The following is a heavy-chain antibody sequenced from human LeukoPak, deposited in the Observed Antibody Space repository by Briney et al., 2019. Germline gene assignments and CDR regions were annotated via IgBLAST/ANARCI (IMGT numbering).Heavy chain of an antibody. V-gene: IGHV3-21*01. CDR1: GLTFSTYA. CDR2: LSGASDYI. Sequence: GGSLRLSCTASGLTFSTYAMEWVRQAPGKGLEWLSSLSGASDYIYYADSVKGRFTISRDNAKSSLNLQMNSLKAEDTAVYYCARLSRSSYGKYYFDSWGQGTLVTVSS. CDR3: ARLSRSSYGKYYFDS. D-gene: IGHD1-26*01. J-gene: IGHJ4*02.